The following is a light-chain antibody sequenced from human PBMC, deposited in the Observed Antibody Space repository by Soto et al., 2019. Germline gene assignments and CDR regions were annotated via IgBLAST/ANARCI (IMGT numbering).Light chain of an antibody. J-gene: IGLJ2*01. V-gene: IGLV1-47*01. CDR1: SSNIGSNY. Sequence: QSVLTQPPSASGTPGQRVTISCSGSSSNIGSNYVYWYQQLPGTAPKLLIYRNNQRPSGVPDRFSGSKSGTSASLAISVLRSEDEADYYCAAWDDSLSGLVFGGGTQRTVL. CDR2: RNN. CDR3: AAWDDSLSGLV.